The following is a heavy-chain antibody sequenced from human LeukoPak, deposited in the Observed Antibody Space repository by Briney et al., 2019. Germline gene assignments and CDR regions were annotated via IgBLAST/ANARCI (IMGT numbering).Heavy chain of an antibody. J-gene: IGHJ4*02. V-gene: IGHV1-3*01. CDR2: INAGSGNT. CDR1: GYTFTDYT. Sequence: RASVKVSCKASGYTFTDYTMHWLRQATGQRLDWMGWINAGSGNTKYSPEFQGRVTITRDTSASTAYMELSSLRSEDTAVYYCANSRYDSSGYYYVDWGQGSLVTVSP. CDR3: ANSRYDSSGYYYVD. D-gene: IGHD3-22*01.